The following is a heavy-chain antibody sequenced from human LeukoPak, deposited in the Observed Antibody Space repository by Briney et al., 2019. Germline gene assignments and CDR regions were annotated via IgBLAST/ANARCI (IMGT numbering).Heavy chain of an antibody. V-gene: IGHV3-49*04. J-gene: IGHJ6*03. CDR1: GFTFGDYA. Sequence: GGSLRLSXTASGFTFGDYAMSWVRQAPGKGMEWVGFIRSKAYGGTTEYAASVKGRFTISRDDSKSIAYLQMNSLKTEDTAVYYCTRDRGDFWSGATYYMDVWGKGTTVTVSS. CDR2: IRSKAYGGTT. D-gene: IGHD3-3*01. CDR3: TRDRGDFWSGATYYMDV.